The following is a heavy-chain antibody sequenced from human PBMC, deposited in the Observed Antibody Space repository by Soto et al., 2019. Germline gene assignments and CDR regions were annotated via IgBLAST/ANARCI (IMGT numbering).Heavy chain of an antibody. CDR3: ARDLYCTGGSCYSPSAFDI. V-gene: IGHV3-33*01. CDR1: GFTFSSYG. CDR2: IWYDGSNK. J-gene: IGHJ3*02. D-gene: IGHD2-15*01. Sequence: QVQLVESGGGVVQPGRSLRLSCAASGFTFSSYGMHWVRQAPGKWLEWVAGIWYDGSNKYYADSVKGRFTISRENSKNPLDLQMNRLRAEDTAVYYCARDLYCTGGSCYSPSAFDIWGQGTMVTVSS.